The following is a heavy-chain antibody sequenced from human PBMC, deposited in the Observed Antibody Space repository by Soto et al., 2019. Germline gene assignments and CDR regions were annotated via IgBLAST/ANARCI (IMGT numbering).Heavy chain of an antibody. J-gene: IGHJ4*02. CDR1: GASISSTDW. V-gene: IGHV4-4*02. CDR3: AVPEAVDFHY. Sequence: SETLSLTCAVSGASISSTDWWSWVRQPPGKGLEWLGEIYRSGSTYYNPSLKSRVTISVDKSKNQFSLKLTSVTAADTAVYYCAVPEAVDFHYWGQGALVTVSS. CDR2: IYRSGST. D-gene: IGHD6-13*01.